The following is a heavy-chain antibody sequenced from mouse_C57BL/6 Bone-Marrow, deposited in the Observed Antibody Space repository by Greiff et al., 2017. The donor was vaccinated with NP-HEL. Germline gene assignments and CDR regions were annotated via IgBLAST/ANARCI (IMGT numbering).Heavy chain of an antibody. CDR3: ARSLITTVARPY. CDR1: GYTFTSYW. V-gene: IGHV1-64*01. D-gene: IGHD1-1*01. J-gene: IGHJ2*01. Sequence: VQLQQPGAELVKPGASVKLSCKASGYTFTSYWMHWVKQRPGQGLEWIGMIHPNRGSTNYNEKFKSKATLTVDKSSSTAYMQLSSLTSEDSAVYYCARSLITTVARPYWGQGTTLTVSS. CDR2: IHPNRGST.